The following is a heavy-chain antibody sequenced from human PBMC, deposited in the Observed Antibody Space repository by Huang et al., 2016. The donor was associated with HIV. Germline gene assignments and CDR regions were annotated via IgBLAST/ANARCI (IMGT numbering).Heavy chain of an antibody. J-gene: IGHJ6*02. CDR1: GYTFISYG. CDR3: ARDLGTTVVPDGMDV. D-gene: IGHD4-17*01. V-gene: IGHV1-18*04. Sequence: QVQLVQSGAEVKKPGASVKVSCRASGYTFISYGITWVRQAPGQGLEWMGWISPSYGYTNYAQQFQGRVTMTTDTSTNTVYMEVRSLRSEDTAVYYCARDLGTTVVPDGMDVWGQGTTVTVSS. CDR2: ISPSYGYT.